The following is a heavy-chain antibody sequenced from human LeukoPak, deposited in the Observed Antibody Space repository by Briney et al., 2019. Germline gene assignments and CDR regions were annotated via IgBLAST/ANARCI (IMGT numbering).Heavy chain of an antibody. Sequence: GGSLRLSCAASGITVSTNYMSWVRQAPGKGLEWVSIAFSDGRTFYADSVKGRFTISRDSSKNTVFLQMNSPRAEDTAVYYCARGDFDYWGQGTLVTVSS. CDR1: GITVSTNY. J-gene: IGHJ4*02. CDR3: ARGDFDY. V-gene: IGHV3-53*01. CDR2: AFSDGRT.